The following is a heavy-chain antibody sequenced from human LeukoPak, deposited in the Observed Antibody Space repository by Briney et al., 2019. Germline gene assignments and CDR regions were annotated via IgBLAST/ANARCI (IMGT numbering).Heavy chain of an antibody. CDR2: ISTYNT. J-gene: IGHJ4*02. CDR3: ASEVVRIPN. V-gene: IGHV1-18*01. CDR1: GYTFTNYG. D-gene: IGHD3-10*01. Sequence: ASEKVSRKASGYTFTNYGINWVRQAPGQGLEWMGWISTYNTNHAQKFQGRVTMTTDTSTSTAYMELRSLRSDDTAVYYCASEVVRIPNWGQGTLVTVSS.